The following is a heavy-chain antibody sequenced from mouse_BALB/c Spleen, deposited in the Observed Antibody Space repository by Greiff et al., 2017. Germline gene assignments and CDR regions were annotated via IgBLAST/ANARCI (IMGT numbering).Heavy chain of an antibody. CDR2: IWAGGST. V-gene: IGHV2-9*02. CDR3: ARESSLLRLGYFDY. J-gene: IGHJ2*01. D-gene: IGHD1-2*01. CDR1: GFSLTSYG. Sequence: QVQLKESGPGLVAPSQSLSITCTVSGFSLTSYGVHWVRQPPGKGLEWLGVIWAGGSTNYNSALMSRLSISKDNSKSQVFLKMNSLQTDDTAMYYCARESSLLRLGYFDYWGQGTTLTVSS.